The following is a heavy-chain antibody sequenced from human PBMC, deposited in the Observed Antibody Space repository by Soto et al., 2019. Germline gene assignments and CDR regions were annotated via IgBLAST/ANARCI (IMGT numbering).Heavy chain of an antibody. Sequence: GGSLRLSCAASGFTFSSYSMNWVRQAPGKGLEWVSSISSSSSYIYYADSVKGRFTISRDNAKNSLYLQMNSLRAEDTAVYYCARSRNDIVLMVYAEGAPFDPWGQGTLVTVSS. J-gene: IGHJ5*02. D-gene: IGHD2-8*01. CDR1: GFTFSSYS. CDR3: ARSRNDIVLMVYAEGAPFDP. CDR2: ISSSSSYI. V-gene: IGHV3-21*01.